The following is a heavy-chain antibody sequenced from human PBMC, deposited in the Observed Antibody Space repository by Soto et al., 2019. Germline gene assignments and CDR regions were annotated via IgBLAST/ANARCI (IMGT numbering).Heavy chain of an antibody. CDR1: GFTFDAYA. J-gene: IGHJ4*02. CDR3: AKGENWNGRMDY. Sequence: DVQLVESGGGLVQPGRSLRLSCAASGFTFDAYAMHWVRQAPGKGLEWVSGISWNSGSIGYADSVKGRFTISRDNAKNSLYLQINSLRAEDTALYYCAKGENWNGRMDYWGQGTLVTVSS. D-gene: IGHD1-1*01. CDR2: ISWNSGSI. V-gene: IGHV3-9*01.